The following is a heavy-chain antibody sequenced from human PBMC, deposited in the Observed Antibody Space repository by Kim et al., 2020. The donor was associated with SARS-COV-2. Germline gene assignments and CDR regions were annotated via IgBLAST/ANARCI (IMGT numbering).Heavy chain of an antibody. D-gene: IGHD3-3*01. CDR2: IWYDGSNK. CDR1: GFTFSSYG. CDR3: AKERLPEWLLGVIDFDY. V-gene: IGHV3-33*06. J-gene: IGHJ4*02. Sequence: GGSLRLSCAASGFTFSSYGMHWVRQAPGKGLEWVAVIWYDGSNKYYADSVKGRFTISRDNSKNTLYLQMNSLRAEDTAVYYCAKERLPEWLLGVIDFDYWGQGTLVTVSS.